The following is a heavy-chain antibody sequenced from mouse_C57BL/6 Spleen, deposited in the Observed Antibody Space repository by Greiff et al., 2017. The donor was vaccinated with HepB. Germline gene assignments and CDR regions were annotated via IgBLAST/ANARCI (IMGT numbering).Heavy chain of an antibody. D-gene: IGHD4-1*01. CDR1: GYTFTSYW. V-gene: IGHV1-69*01. CDR3: ARSDGTAWFAY. Sequence: VQLQQSGAELVMPGASVKLSCKASGYTFTSYWMHWVKQRPGQGLEWIGEIDPSDSYTNYNQKFKGKSTLTVDKSSSTAYMQLSCLTSEDSAVYYCARSDGTAWFAYWGQGTLVTVSA. CDR2: IDPSDSYT. J-gene: IGHJ3*01.